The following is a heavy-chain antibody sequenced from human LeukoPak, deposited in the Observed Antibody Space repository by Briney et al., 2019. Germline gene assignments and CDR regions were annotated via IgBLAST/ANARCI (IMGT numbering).Heavy chain of an antibody. CDR2: ITGNNGNT. Sequence: ASVKVSCKTSGYTFSGYGISWVRQAPGQGLEWMGWITGNNGNTNYAPSLQGRVTMTTDTSTNTVYMELTSRKSDDTAVYYCARDQRNSGSYRFEYWGQGTLVTVSS. J-gene: IGHJ4*02. V-gene: IGHV1-18*01. D-gene: IGHD1-26*01. CDR3: ARDQRNSGSYRFEY. CDR1: GYTFSGYG.